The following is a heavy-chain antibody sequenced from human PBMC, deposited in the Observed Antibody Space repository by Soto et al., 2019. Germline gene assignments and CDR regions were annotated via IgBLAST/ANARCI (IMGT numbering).Heavy chain of an antibody. Sequence: QVQLQESGPGLVKPSETLSLTCTVSGGSISSYYWSWIRQPPGKGLEWIGYIYYSGSTNYNPSLKSRVTISVDTSKNQFALKLSSVTAADTAVYYCERMDYGTTDYWGQGTLGTVSS. D-gene: IGHD4-17*01. J-gene: IGHJ4*02. CDR2: IYYSGST. V-gene: IGHV4-59*08. CDR1: GGSISSYY. CDR3: ERMDYGTTDY.